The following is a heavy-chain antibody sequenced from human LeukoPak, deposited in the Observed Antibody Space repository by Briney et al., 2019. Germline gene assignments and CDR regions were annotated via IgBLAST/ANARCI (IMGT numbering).Heavy chain of an antibody. CDR1: GYTFTGYY. CDR3: ARAERGYDILTGYSKYYFDY. V-gene: IGHV1-2*02. J-gene: IGHJ4*02. D-gene: IGHD3-9*01. CDR2: INPNSGGT. Sequence: ASVKVSCKASGYTFTGYYMHWVRQAAGQGLEWMGWINPNSGGTNYAQKFQGRVAMTRDTSISTAYMELSRLRSDDTAVYYCARAERGYDILTGYSKYYFDYWGQGTLVIVSS.